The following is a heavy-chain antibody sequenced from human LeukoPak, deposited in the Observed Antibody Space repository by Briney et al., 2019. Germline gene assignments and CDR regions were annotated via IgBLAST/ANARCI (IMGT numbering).Heavy chain of an antibody. V-gene: IGHV3-11*01. D-gene: IGHD2-2*01. Sequence: GGSLRLSCAASRFTFSHYYMSCIREAPGKGLWWVLYICSSVSTIYSADSVKGRFTISRDNAKNSLYLQMNSLRAEDTAVYYCAREPAAGYCSSTSCLNWFDPWGQGTLVTVSS. J-gene: IGHJ5*02. CDR1: RFTFSHYY. CDR3: AREPAAGYCSSTSCLNWFDP. CDR2: ICSSVSTI.